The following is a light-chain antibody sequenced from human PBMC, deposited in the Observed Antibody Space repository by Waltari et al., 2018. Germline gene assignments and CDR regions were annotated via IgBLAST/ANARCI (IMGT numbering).Light chain of an antibody. CDR3: HQYNNWPPFT. CDR2: GAS. Sequence: ETVMTQSPTTLSVSPGEGVTLSCRASQSVGTNLAWHQHKPGQAPRLLIYGASTRAAGIPDRFSGSGSGTEFTLTISGLQSEDFAVYYCHQYNNWPPFTFGPGTKVDI. V-gene: IGKV3-15*01. J-gene: IGKJ3*01. CDR1: QSVGTN.